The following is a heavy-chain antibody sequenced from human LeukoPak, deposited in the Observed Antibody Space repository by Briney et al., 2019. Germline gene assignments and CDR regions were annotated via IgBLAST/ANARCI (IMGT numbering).Heavy chain of an antibody. CDR1: GYSITSGYY. V-gene: IGHV4-61*02. D-gene: IGHD3-10*01. CDR3: ARLPLLLWFGELFDY. Sequence: KASETLSLTCIVSGYSITSGYYWSWFRQPAGKGLEWIGRIYTSGSTNYNPSPKSRVTISVDTSKNQFSLKLSSVTAADTAVYYCARLPLLLWFGELFDYWGQGTLVTVSS. J-gene: IGHJ4*02. CDR2: IYTSGST.